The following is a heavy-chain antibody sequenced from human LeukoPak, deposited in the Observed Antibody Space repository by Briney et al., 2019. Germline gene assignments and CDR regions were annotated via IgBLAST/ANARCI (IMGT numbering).Heavy chain of an antibody. CDR3: ARLGYYDVLTGYSHYFDY. J-gene: IGHJ4*02. CDR2: IYYSGNT. D-gene: IGHD3-9*01. CDR1: GGSINNYY. Sequence: PSETLSLTCTVSGGSINNYYWSWIRQPPGKGLEWIGYIYYSGNTNSNYNPSLKSRVTMSVDTSKNQFSLKLSSVTAADTAVYYCARLGYYDVLTGYSHYFDYWGQGTPVTVSS. V-gene: IGHV4-59*08.